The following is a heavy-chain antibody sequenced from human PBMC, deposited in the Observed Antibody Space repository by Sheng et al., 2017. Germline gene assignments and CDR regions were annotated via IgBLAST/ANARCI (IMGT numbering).Heavy chain of an antibody. CDR2: ISGSDGRT. CDR1: GFTFSSYA. J-gene: IGHJ4*02. V-gene: IGHV3-23*01. CDR3: AKARRESFDWLFCLDS. D-gene: IGHD3-9*01. Sequence: EVQLLESGGDLVQPGGSLRLSCVASGFTFSSYAMNWVRQAPGKGLEWVSVISGSDGRTYYADSVKGRFTISRDNSKNTLYLQMNSLRAEDTAVYFCAKARRESFDWLFCLDSWGQGTLVTVSS.